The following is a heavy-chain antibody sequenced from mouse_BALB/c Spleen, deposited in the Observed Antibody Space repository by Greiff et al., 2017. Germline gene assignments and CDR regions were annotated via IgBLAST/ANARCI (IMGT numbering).Heavy chain of an antibody. J-gene: IGHJ4*01. CDR2: ISNGGGST. D-gene: IGHD2-1*01. CDR1: GFTFSSYT. CDR3: AGKEGNYPGDY. Sequence: DVKLVESGGGLVQPGGSLKLSCAASGFTFSSYTMSWVRQTPEKRLEWVAYISNGGGSTYYPDTVKGRFTISRDNAKNTLYLQMSSLKSEDTAMFYCAGKEGNYPGDYWGQGTSVTVSS. V-gene: IGHV5-12-2*01.